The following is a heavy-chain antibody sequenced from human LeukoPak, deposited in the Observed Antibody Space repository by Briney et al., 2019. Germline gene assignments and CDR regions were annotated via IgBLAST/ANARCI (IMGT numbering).Heavy chain of an antibody. D-gene: IGHD3-22*01. Sequence: GRSLRLSCAASGFTFSSYGMHWVRQAPGKGLEWVAVISYDVSNKYYTDSVKGRFTISRDNSKNTLYLQMNSLRAEDTAVYYCARQAEIVVAEYYFDYWGQGTQVTVSS. CDR2: ISYDVSNK. V-gene: IGHV3-30*03. J-gene: IGHJ4*02. CDR1: GFTFSSYG. CDR3: ARQAEIVVAEYYFDY.